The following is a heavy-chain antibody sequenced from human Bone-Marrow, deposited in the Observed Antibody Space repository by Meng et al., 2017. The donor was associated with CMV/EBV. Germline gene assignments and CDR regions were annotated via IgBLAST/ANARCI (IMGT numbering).Heavy chain of an antibody. Sequence: SVKVSCKASGYTFTSYYMHWVRQAPGQGLEWMGGIIPIFGTANYAQKFQGRVTITTDESTSTAYMELSSLRSEDTAVYYCAKTLGGYYYGMDVWGQGTTVTVSS. D-gene: IGHD4-23*01. CDR3: AKTLGGYYYGMDV. J-gene: IGHJ6*02. V-gene: IGHV1-69*05. CDR1: GYTFTSYY. CDR2: IIPIFGTA.